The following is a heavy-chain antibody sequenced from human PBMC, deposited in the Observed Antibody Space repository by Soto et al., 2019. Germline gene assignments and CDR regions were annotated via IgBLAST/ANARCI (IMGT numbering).Heavy chain of an antibody. Sequence: ASVKVSCKASGYTFTSYGISWVRQAPGQGLEWMGWISAYNGNTNYAQKLQGRVTMTTDTSTSTAYMELRSLRSDDTAVYYCASDHDSSGHYPHEYWGQGTLVIGSS. V-gene: IGHV1-18*04. J-gene: IGHJ4*02. D-gene: IGHD3-22*01. CDR2: ISAYNGNT. CDR3: ASDHDSSGHYPHEY. CDR1: GYTFTSYG.